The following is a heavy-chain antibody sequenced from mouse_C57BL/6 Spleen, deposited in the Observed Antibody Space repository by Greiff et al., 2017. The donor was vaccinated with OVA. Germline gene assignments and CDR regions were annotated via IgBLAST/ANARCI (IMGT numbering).Heavy chain of an antibody. D-gene: IGHD1-1*01. CDR3: ARHEDPYYYGSIYWYFDV. J-gene: IGHJ1*03. CDR2: FYPGSGSI. CDR1: GYTFTEYT. Sequence: QVQLQQSGAELVKPGASVKLSCKASGYTFTEYTIHWVKQRYGQGLEWIGWFYPGSGSIKYNEKLKDKATLTAHKSSSTVYIDLSRFTSEYSAVYFCARHEDPYYYGSIYWYFDVWGTGTTVTVSS. V-gene: IGHV1-62-2*01.